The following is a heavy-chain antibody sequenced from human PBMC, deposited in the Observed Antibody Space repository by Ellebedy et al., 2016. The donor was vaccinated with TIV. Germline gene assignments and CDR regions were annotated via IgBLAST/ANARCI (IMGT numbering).Heavy chain of an antibody. J-gene: IGHJ6*02. CDR3: ARVDCSSTNCPPGAMDV. CDR1: GDSVSSNSAA. V-gene: IGHV6-1*01. CDR2: TSYNSKWYN. D-gene: IGHD2-2*01. Sequence: SETLSLTCAISGDSVSSNSAAWNWIRKSPSRGLEWLGRTSYNSKWYNDYAVSVRGRITINPDTSKNQFSLQLNSVTPEDTAVYYCARVDCSSTNCPPGAMDVWGQGTTVTVSS.